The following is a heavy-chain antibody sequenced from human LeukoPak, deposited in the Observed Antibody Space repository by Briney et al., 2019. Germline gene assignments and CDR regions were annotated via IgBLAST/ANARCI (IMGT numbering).Heavy chain of an antibody. CDR1: GYSFSTYD. Sequence: ASVKVSCKASGYSFSTYDINWVRQAPGQRLEWLGWMRPKKSDTGYARKFQDRVTLTWNISTDTAYMELNSLTPEDTAVYFCAGGPPEDTSSGYWGQGTLVTVSS. CDR2: MRPKKSDT. J-gene: IGHJ4*02. CDR3: AGGPPEDTSSGY. V-gene: IGHV1-8*01. D-gene: IGHD3-22*01.